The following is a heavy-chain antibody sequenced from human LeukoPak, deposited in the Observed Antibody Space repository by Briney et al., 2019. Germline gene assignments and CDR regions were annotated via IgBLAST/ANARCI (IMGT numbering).Heavy chain of an antibody. J-gene: IGHJ4*02. D-gene: IGHD3-10*01. Sequence: GGSLRLSCAASGFTFSSYAMSWVRQAPGKGLEWVSAISGSGGSTYYADSVKGRFTISRDNSKNTLYLQMNSLRADDTAVNYCARDRGCYGSGSSEYYFDYWGQGTLVTVSS. CDR3: ARDRGCYGSGSSEYYFDY. CDR2: ISGSGGST. V-gene: IGHV3-23*01. CDR1: GFTFSSYA.